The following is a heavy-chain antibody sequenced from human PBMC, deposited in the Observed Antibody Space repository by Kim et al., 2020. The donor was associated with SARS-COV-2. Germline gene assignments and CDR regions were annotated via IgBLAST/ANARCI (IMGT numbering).Heavy chain of an antibody. V-gene: IGHV3-9*01. CDR3: ANDSILYYGDQRRNAFD. CDR2: ISWNSGSI. Sequence: GGSLRLSCAASGFTFDDYAMHWVRQAPGKGLEWVSGISWNSGSIGYADSVKGRFTISSDNAKNSLYLQMNSLRAEDTALYYCANDSILYYGDQRRNAFD. D-gene: IGHD4-17*01. CDR1: GFTFDDYA. J-gene: IGHJ3*02.